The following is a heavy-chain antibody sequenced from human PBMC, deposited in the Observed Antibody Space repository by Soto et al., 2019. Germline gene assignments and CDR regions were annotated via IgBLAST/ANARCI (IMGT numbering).Heavy chain of an antibody. V-gene: IGHV3-48*02. CDR1: GFTFSSYS. J-gene: IGHJ4*02. CDR2: ISSSSSTI. D-gene: IGHD6-19*01. Sequence: EVQLVESGGGLVQPGGSLRLSCAASGFTFSSYSMNWVRQAPGKGLEWVSYISSSSSTIYYADSVKGRFTISRDNAKNSLYLQMNSLRDEDTAVYYCARAEDDSSGLSPHFDYWGQGTLVTVSS. CDR3: ARAEDDSSGLSPHFDY.